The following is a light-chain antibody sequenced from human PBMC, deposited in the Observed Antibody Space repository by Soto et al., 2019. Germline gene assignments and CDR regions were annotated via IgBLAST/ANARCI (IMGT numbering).Light chain of an antibody. V-gene: IGLV2-14*01. Sequence: QSALTQPASVSGSPGQSITISCTGTSSDVGGYNYVSWYQQHPGIAPKLLIYGVTNRPSGVSTRFSGSKSGNTASLTISGLQAEDEADYHCSSSTSASTRLSLFGTGTKLTVL. CDR2: GVT. CDR1: SSDVGGYNY. J-gene: IGLJ1*01. CDR3: SSSTSASTRLSL.